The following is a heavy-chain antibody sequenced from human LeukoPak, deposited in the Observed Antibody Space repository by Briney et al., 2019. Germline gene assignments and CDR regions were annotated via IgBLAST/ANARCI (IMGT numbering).Heavy chain of an antibody. CDR2: IYSDGST. V-gene: IGHV3-53*03. CDR1: GLTLRNNF. Sequence: GGSLRLSCAASGLTLRNNFMGWVRQAPGKGLEWVSVIYSDGSTYYEDSVKGRFTISRDTSKNTLSLQMNSLRAEDTALYYCARAYSRDYGPPDAFDFWGQGTMVTVSS. D-gene: IGHD4-17*01. CDR3: ARAYSRDYGPPDAFDF. J-gene: IGHJ3*01.